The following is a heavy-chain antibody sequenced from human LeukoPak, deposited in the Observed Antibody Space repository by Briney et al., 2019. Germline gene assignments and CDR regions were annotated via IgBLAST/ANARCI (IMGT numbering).Heavy chain of an antibody. CDR3: ARIWTEHYGMDV. Sequence: GGSLRLSCAASGFTFSSYAMSWVRQAPGKGLEWVSTISSSGGGTFYADSVKGRFTISRDNSKNTLYLQMDSLRAEDTAVYHCARIWTEHYGMDVWGRGTTVTVSS. J-gene: IGHJ6*02. D-gene: IGHD3/OR15-3a*01. V-gene: IGHV3-23*01. CDR1: GFTFSSYA. CDR2: ISSSGGGT.